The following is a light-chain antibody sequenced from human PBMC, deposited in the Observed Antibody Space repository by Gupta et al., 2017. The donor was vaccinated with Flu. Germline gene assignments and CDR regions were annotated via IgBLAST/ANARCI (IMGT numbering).Light chain of an antibody. Sequence: RATLSCRASQRVSSNLAWYQQKPGQAPRLLIHGAFTRAPGIPARFSGSGSGTEFTLTISSLQSEDSALYYCQQYNNWPPSITFGQGTRLEIK. CDR3: QQYNNWPPSIT. CDR2: GAF. V-gene: IGKV3-15*01. CDR1: QRVSSN. J-gene: IGKJ5*01.